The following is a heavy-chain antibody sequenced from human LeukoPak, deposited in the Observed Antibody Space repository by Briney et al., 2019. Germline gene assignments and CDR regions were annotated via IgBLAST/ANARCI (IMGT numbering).Heavy chain of an antibody. CDR3: ARDSGFGELSGWFDP. J-gene: IGHJ5*02. CDR1: GGSFSGYY. V-gene: IGHV4-34*01. Sequence: SETLSLTCAVYGGSFSGYYWSWIRQPPGKGLEWIGEINHSGSTNYNPSLKSRVTISVDTSKNQFSLKLSSVTAADTAVYYCARDSGFGELSGWFDPWGQGTLVTVSS. D-gene: IGHD3-10*01. CDR2: INHSGST.